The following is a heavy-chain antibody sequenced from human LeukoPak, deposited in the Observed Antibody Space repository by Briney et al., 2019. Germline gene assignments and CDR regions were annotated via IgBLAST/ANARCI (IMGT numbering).Heavy chain of an antibody. CDR2: IPILGIA. J-gene: IGHJ6*02. V-gene: IGHV1-69*04. D-gene: IGHD3-22*01. Sequence: IPILGIANYAQKFQGRVTITADKSTSTAYMELSSLRSEDTAVYYCARGYYYDSSGYQYYYYGMDVWGQGTTVTVSS. CDR3: ARGYYYDSSGYQYYYYGMDV.